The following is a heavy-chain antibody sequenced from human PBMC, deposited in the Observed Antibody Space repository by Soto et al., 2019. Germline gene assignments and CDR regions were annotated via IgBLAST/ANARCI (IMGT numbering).Heavy chain of an antibody. Sequence: SVKVSCKASGGTFSSYAISWVRQAPGQRLEWMGGIIPIFGTANYAQKFQGRVTITTDESTSTAYMELRSLRSDDTAVYYCARDWVVPAAMDSYYYYYGMDVWGQGTTVTVSS. CDR3: ARDWVVPAAMDSYYYYYGMDV. D-gene: IGHD2-2*01. CDR2: IIPIFGTA. CDR1: GGTFSSYA. V-gene: IGHV1-69*05. J-gene: IGHJ6*02.